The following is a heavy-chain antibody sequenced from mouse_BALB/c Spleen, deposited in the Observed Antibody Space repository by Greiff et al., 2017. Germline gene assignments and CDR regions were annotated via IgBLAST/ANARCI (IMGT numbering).Heavy chain of an antibody. CDR1: GFTFTTYP. J-gene: IGHJ4*01. V-gene: IGHV1-47*01. Sequence: VQLQQSGAELVKPGASVKMSCTAFGFTFTTYPIAWMKQTPGKSLEWIGDFHPYNDDTKYNEKFKGKANLTVEKTSSTVYLELSRVTSDDSAVYYCARGDGYAMDYWGQGTSVTVSS. CDR2: FHPYNDDT. CDR3: ARGDGYAMDY. D-gene: IGHD2-3*01.